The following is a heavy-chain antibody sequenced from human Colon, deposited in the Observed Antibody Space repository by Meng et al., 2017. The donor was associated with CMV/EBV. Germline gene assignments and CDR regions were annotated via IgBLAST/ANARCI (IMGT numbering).Heavy chain of an antibody. Sequence: LSCAASGFTFRNYAMRWVRQAPGKGLEWVSTINVGGTTTYYADSVKGRFTISRDNSKNTLYLQMNSLRAEDTAMYYCARDSGGPSGYWGQGTLVTVSS. D-gene: IGHD3-16*01. V-gene: IGHV3-23*01. CDR1: GFTFRNYA. CDR2: INVGGTTT. J-gene: IGHJ4*02. CDR3: ARDSGGPSGY.